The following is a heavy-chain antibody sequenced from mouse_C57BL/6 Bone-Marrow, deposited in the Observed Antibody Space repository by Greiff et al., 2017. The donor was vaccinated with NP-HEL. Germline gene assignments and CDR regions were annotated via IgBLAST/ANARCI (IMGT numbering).Heavy chain of an antibody. J-gene: IGHJ2*01. Sequence: QVQLQQPGAELVRPGTSVKLSCKASGYTFTSYWMHWVKQRPGQGLEWIGVIDPSDSYTNYNQKFKGKATLTVDTSSSTAYMQLSSLTSEDSAVYDCATGRVYWGQGTTLTVSS. CDR1: GYTFTSYW. CDR2: IDPSDSYT. D-gene: IGHD4-1*01. CDR3: ATGRVY. V-gene: IGHV1-59*01.